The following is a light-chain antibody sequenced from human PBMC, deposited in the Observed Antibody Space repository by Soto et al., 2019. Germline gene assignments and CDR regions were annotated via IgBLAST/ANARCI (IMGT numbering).Light chain of an antibody. J-gene: IGKJ3*01. V-gene: IGKV3-20*01. CDR3: QQYGSSPPFT. Sequence: EIVLTQSPGTLSLSPGERATLSCRASQSISSSYLAWYQQKPGQAPRLLIYGASRRATGIPDRFSGSGSGTHFPLTISRLEPEDFGVYYCQQYGSSPPFTFGPGTKVDIK. CDR2: GAS. CDR1: QSISSSY.